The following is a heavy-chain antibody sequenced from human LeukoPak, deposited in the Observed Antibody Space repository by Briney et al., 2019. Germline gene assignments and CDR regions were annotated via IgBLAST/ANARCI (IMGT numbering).Heavy chain of an antibody. V-gene: IGHV1-2*02. CDR2: INPNSGGT. D-gene: IGHD2-2*01. CDR1: GYTFTGYY. CDR3: AAHDIVVVPAARTDAFDI. Sequence: ASVKVSCKASGYTFTGYYMHWVRQAPGQGLEWMGWINPNSGGTNYAQKFQGRVTMTRDTSISTAYMELSRLRSDDTAVYYCAAHDIVVVPAARTDAFDIWGQGTTVTVSS. J-gene: IGHJ3*02.